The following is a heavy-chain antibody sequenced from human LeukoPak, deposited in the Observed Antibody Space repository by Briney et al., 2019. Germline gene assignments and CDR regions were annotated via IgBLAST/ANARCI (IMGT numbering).Heavy chain of an antibody. J-gene: IGHJ4*02. CDR2: IYYSGST. V-gene: IGHV4-39*01. CDR1: GGSISSSSYY. Sequence: SETLSLTCTVSGGSISSSSYYWGWIRQPPGKGLEWIGSIYYSGSTYYNPSLKSRVTISVDTSKNQFPLKLSSVTAADTAVYYCARSSSGWYFSYYFDYWGQGTLVTVSS. D-gene: IGHD6-19*01. CDR3: ARSSSGWYFSYYFDY.